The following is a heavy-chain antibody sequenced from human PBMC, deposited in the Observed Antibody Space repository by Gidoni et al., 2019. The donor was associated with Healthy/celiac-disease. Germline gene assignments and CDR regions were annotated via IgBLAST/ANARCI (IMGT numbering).Heavy chain of an antibody. Sequence: EVQLFEPGGGLVHPGGYLRLSRAASGFTFISYAMSWVRQAPGKGLDWVSGISGSGGSTYYAESVKGRFTISIGNSKNTLCLQMDGLRAEDTAVYYCAKAWDIVVVQAAILDAFDILGQGTMVTVSS. CDR3: AKAWDIVVVQAAILDAFDI. CDR2: ISGSGGST. D-gene: IGHD2-2*01. CDR1: GFTFISYA. J-gene: IGHJ3*02. V-gene: IGHV3-23*01.